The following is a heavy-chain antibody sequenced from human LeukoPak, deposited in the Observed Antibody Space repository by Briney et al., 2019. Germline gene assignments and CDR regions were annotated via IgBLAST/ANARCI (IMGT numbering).Heavy chain of an antibody. CDR1: GASITTYY. D-gene: IGHD2-2*01. CDR2: IYYTGAT. V-gene: IGHV4-59*12. Sequence: PSETLSPTCTVSGASITTYYWSWIRQSPGKGLEWIGYIYYTGATDYNPSLKSRLTMSVDTSKNQFSLKLSSVTAADTAVYYCARDRRGKDIVVVPAAPKGYYYYMDVWGKGTTVTISS. J-gene: IGHJ6*03. CDR3: ARDRRGKDIVVVPAAPKGYYYYMDV.